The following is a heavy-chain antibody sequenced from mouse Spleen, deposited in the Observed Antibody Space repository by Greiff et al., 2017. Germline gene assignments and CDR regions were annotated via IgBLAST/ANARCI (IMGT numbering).Heavy chain of an antibody. D-gene: IGHD2-13*01. Sequence: EVHLVESGGGLVKPGGSLKLSCAASGFTFSSYTMSWVRQTPAKRLEWVATISSGGGNTYYPDSVKGRFTISRDNARNTLYLQMSSLRTEDTAMYYCARQGDGEVFAYWGQGTLVTVSA. CDR1: GFTFSSYT. CDR2: ISSGGGNT. CDR3: ARQGDGEVFAY. J-gene: IGHJ3*01. V-gene: IGHV5-9*04.